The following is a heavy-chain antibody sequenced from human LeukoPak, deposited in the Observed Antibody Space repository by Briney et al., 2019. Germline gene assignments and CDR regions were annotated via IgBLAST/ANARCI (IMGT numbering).Heavy chain of an antibody. V-gene: IGHV3-23*01. CDR1: GFTFSNYA. J-gene: IGHJ4*02. CDR3: AKPQSGSYSLVYFDY. D-gene: IGHD1-26*01. CDR2: VSGSGGST. Sequence: PGGSLRLSCAASGFTFSNYAMSWVRQAPGKGLEWVSAVSGSGGSTYYADSVKGRFTISRDNSKNTLYLQMNSLRAEDTAVYYCAKPQSGSYSLVYFDYWGQGTLVTVSS.